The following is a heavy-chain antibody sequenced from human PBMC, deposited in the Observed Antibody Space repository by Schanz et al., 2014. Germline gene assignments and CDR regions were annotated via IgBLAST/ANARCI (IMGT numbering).Heavy chain of an antibody. CDR1: GYTFTSYD. D-gene: IGHD3-16*01. Sequence: QVQLVQSGAEVKKPGASVKVSCKASGYTFTSYDINWVRQATGQGLEWMGWMNSKTGNTGYAQMFQGRVTRTRNTSITTAYLELSSLRSGDTAVYYCTKGRTFGRWGQGTLVTVSS. J-gene: IGHJ4*02. CDR3: TKGRTFGR. CDR2: MNSKTGNT. V-gene: IGHV1-8*01.